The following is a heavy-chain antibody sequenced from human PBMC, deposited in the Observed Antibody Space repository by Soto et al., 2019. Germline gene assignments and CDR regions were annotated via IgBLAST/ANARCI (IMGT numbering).Heavy chain of an antibody. V-gene: IGHV4-59*01. D-gene: IGHD3-16*01. CDR2: VHYSGST. Sequence: SETLSLTCNLSGGSFHNFYWLWIRQPPGKGLEWVGHVHYSGSTNYSPSLNSRATISLDTSKSQLSLKLRSVTAADTAMYFCARGADYYETSGYFRFDSWGQGIPVTVSS. J-gene: IGHJ4*02. CDR3: ARGADYYETSGYFRFDS. CDR1: GGSFHNFY.